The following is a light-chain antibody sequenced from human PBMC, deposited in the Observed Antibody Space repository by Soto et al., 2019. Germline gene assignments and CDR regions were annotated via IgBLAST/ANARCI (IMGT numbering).Light chain of an antibody. CDR2: EVV. CDR3: TSYAGSNTYV. V-gene: IGLV2-8*01. CDR1: KSDIGVYDF. Sequence: QSALTQPPSASGSRGQSVTISCTGTKSDIGVYDFVSWYQHHPGKAHRLIIYEVVQRPSGVPDRFSGSKSGNTASLTVSGLQAADEADYFCTSYAGSNTYVFGSGTKLTVL. J-gene: IGLJ1*01.